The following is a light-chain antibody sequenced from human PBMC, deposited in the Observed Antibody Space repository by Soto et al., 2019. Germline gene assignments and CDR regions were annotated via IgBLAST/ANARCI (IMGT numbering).Light chain of an antibody. CDR2: GAS. CDR1: QSVNSNY. V-gene: IGKV3-20*01. CDR3: QQYGSSPRT. J-gene: IGKJ1*01. Sequence: PGERATLSCRSSQSVNSNYLAWYQQKPGQAPRLLIYGASSRATGIPDRFSGSGSGTDFTLTISRLEPEDFAVYYCQQYGSSPRTFDLGTKVEIK.